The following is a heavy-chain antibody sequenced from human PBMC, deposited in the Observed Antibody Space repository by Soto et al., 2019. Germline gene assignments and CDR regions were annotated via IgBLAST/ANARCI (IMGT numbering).Heavy chain of an antibody. CDR1: GGSISSSSYY. CDR3: ARGSGYSYVGGWFDP. Sequence: PSETLSLTCTVSGGSISSSSYYWGWIRQPPGKGLEWIGEINHSGSTNYNPFLKSRVTISVDTSKNQFSLKLSSVTAADTAVYYCARGSGYSYVGGWFDPWGQGTLVTVSS. CDR2: INHSGST. J-gene: IGHJ5*02. V-gene: IGHV4-39*07. D-gene: IGHD5-18*01.